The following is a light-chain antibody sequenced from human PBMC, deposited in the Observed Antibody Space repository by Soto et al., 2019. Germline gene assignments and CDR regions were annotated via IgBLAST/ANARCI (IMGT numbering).Light chain of an antibody. CDR1: SSDVGAYNY. V-gene: IGLV2-14*01. CDR3: SAYTGSSTLYV. J-gene: IGLJ1*01. Sequence: QSALTQPASVSGSPGQSITISCTGTSSDVGAYNYVSWYQHHPGKAPKLMIYEVSNRPSGVSNRFSGSKSGNTASLTISGLQAEDEADYYCSAYTGSSTLYVFGTGTKLTVL. CDR2: EVS.